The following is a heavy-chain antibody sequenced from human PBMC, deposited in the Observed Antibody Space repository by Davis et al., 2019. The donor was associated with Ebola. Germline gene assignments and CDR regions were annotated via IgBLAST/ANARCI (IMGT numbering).Heavy chain of an antibody. CDR1: GFTFSSYW. J-gene: IGHJ1*01. V-gene: IGHV3-23*01. CDR3: AKPLNYGDYEEYFQH. Sequence: PGGSLRLSCAASGFTFSSYWMSWVRQAPGKGLEWVSAISGSGGSTYYADSVKGRFTISRDNSKNTLYLQMNSLRAEDTAVYYCAKPLNYGDYEEYFQHWGQGTLVTVSS. CDR2: ISGSGGST. D-gene: IGHD4-17*01.